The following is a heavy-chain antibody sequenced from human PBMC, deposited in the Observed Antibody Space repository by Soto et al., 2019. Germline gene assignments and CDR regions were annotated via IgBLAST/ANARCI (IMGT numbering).Heavy chain of an antibody. CDR1: GFSFNIYG. J-gene: IGHJ5*01. CDR3: ARDGRHYDSTLYNVPFGS. Sequence: QLVQSGAEVKKPGASMRVSCKASGFSFNIYGISWLRHAPGQRLEWMGWVSAKNGNAKYAQRFQDRVTMTTDTSTNTAYMELRSLTSDDTAVYYCARDGRHYDSTLYNVPFGSWGQGTLVSVSS. CDR2: VSAKNGNA. V-gene: IGHV1-18*04. D-gene: IGHD3-22*01.